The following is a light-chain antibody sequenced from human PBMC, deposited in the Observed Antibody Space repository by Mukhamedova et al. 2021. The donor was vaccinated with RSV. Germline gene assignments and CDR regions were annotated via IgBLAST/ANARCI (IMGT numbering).Light chain of an antibody. V-gene: IGKV3-11*01. J-gene: IGKJ4*01. CDR1: SVRNY. Sequence: SVRNYLAWYQQKHGQAPRLVIYEVSTRATGIPARFSGSGSGTDFSPTISSLEPEDFAVYYCHQRSNWPLTFGGGTKVEIK. CDR2: EVS. CDR3: HQRSNWPLT.